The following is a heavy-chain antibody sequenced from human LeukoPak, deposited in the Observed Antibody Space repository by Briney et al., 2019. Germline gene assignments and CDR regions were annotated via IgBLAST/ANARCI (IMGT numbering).Heavy chain of an antibody. CDR1: GFTVSSNH. D-gene: IGHD4-17*01. CDR2: IYSGGST. J-gene: IGHJ1*01. V-gene: IGHV3-53*01. Sequence: GGSLRLSCAASGFTVSSNHMTWVRQAPGKGLEWVSVIYSGGSTYYADSVRGRFTISRDNSKNTLYLQMNSLRAEDTAVYYCAAFQRGDYGEYFQHWGQGTLVTVSS. CDR3: AAFQRGDYGEYFQH.